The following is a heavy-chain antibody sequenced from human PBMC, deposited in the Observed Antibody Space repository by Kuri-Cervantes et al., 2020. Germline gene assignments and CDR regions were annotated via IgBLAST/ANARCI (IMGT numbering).Heavy chain of an antibody. CDR1: GFTFSSYA. CDR2: ISYDGSNK. J-gene: IGHJ5*02. CDR3: ARDNYHFDP. Sequence: GGSLRLSCAASGFTFSSYAMHWVRQAPGKGLEWVAVISYDGSNKYYADSVKGRFSISRDNSKNTLYLQMNSLRAEDTAVYYCARDNYHFDPWGQGTLVTVSS. V-gene: IGHV3-30*04. D-gene: IGHD3/OR15-3a*01.